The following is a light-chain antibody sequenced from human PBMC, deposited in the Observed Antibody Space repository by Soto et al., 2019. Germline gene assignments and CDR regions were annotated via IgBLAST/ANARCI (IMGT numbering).Light chain of an antibody. J-gene: IGLJ2*01. V-gene: IGLV2-11*01. Sequence: QSALTQPRSVSGSPGQSVAISCTGSSTDVGYYDSVSWYQHHPGKAPKLLIYEVFKRPSRLPDRFSGSKSSTTASLTISGLQAEDEGDYYCCSYSGSFVVFGGGTKLTVL. CDR3: CSYSGSFVV. CDR1: STDVGYYDS. CDR2: EVF.